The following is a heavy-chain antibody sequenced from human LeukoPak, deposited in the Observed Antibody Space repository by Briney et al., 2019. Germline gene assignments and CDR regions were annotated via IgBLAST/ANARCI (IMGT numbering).Heavy chain of an antibody. CDR2: IYPGDSDT. J-gene: IGHJ5*02. CDR1: GYSFTSYW. Sequence: GESLKISCKGSGYSFTSYWIGWVRQMPGKGLEWMGIIYPGDSDTRYSPSFQGQVTISAGKSISTAYLQWSSLKASDTAMYYCARHWTYYYGSGSYSSDWFDPWGQGTLVTVSS. D-gene: IGHD3-10*01. CDR3: ARHWTYYYGSGSYSSDWFDP. V-gene: IGHV5-51*01.